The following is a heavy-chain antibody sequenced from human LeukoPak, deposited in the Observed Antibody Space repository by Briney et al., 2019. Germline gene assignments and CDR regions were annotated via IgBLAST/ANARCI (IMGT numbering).Heavy chain of an antibody. V-gene: IGHV1-18*01. D-gene: IGHD1-26*01. CDR1: GYTFTSYG. CDR2: ISAYNGNT. CDR3: ARGSDSTSWDLDY. J-gene: IGHJ4*02. Sequence: SVNVSCKASGYTFTSYGITWVRQAPGQGLEWMGWISAYNGNTNYAQNLQDRVSLTTDTSTSTAYMELRSLRSDDTAVYYCARGSDSTSWDLDYWGQGTLVTVSS.